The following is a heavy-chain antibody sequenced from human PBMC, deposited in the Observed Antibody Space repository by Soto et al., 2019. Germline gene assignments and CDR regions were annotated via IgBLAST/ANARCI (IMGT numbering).Heavy chain of an antibody. CDR1: GFTFTSSS. CDR2: IVVGSGNT. CDR3: AAFTMVRGVINTGDC. D-gene: IGHD3-10*01. J-gene: IGHJ4*02. Sequence: GASVKLSCKASGFTFTSSSVQWVRQARGQRLERIGWIVVGSGNTNYAQKFQERVTMTSDMATSTAYMGLSSLRSEDTAVYYCAAFTMVRGVINTGDCWDKGTLGTASS. V-gene: IGHV1-58*01.